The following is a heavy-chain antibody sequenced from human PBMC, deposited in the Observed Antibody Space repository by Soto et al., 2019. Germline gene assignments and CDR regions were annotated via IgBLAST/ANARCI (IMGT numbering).Heavy chain of an antibody. CDR2: ISYDGSNK. J-gene: IGHJ4*02. CDR3: ARNMEYSKALGY. V-gene: IGHV3-30-3*01. Sequence: PGGSLRLSCAASGFTFSSYAMHWVRQAPGKGLEWVAVISYDGSNKYYADSVKGRFTISRDNSKNTLYLQMNSLRAEDTAVYYCARNMEYSKALGYWGQGTLVTVSS. CDR1: GFTFSSYA. D-gene: IGHD6-6*01.